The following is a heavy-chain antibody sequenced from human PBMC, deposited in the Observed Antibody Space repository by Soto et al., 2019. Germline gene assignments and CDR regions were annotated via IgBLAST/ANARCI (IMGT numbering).Heavy chain of an antibody. J-gene: IGHJ4*02. CDR2: IKSKTDGGTT. CDR3: TTAPRYHYIGYSGYDIFDY. Sequence: GGSLRLSCAASGFTFSNAWMSWVRQAPGKGLEWVGRIKSKTDGGTTNYAAPVKGRFTISRDDSKNTLYLQMNSLKTEDTAVYYCTTAPRYHYIGYSGYDIFDYWGQGTLVTVSS. V-gene: IGHV3-15*01. D-gene: IGHD5-12*01. CDR1: GFTFSNAW.